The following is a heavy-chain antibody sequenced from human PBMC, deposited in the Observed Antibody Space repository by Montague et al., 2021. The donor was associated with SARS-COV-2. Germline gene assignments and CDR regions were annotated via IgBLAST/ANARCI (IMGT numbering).Heavy chain of an antibody. CDR1: GFSLSTSGMC. J-gene: IGHJ5*02. CDR2: IDWDDDT. D-gene: IGHD6-13*01. Sequence: PALVKPTQTLTLTCTFSGFSLSTSGMCVSWIRQPPGKALEWLARIDWDDDTYYSTSLKTRLTISKDTSKNQVVLTMTNMDPVDTATYYCARILVAAAGSPFDPGGQGNLVTVSS. V-gene: IGHV2-70*11. CDR3: ARILVAAAGSPFDP.